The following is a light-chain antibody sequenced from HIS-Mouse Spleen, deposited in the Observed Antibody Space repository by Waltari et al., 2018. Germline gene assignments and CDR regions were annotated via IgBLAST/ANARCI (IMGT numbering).Light chain of an antibody. CDR2: GAS. J-gene: IGKJ1*01. V-gene: IGKV3D-7*01. Sequence: EIVMTQSPATLSLSPGERATLSCRASQSVSSSYLSWYQQNPGQAPRLLIYGASTRATGIPARFSGSGSGTDFTLTISSLQPEDFAVYYCQQDYNSWTFGQGTKVEIK. CDR1: QSVSSSY. CDR3: QQDYNSWT.